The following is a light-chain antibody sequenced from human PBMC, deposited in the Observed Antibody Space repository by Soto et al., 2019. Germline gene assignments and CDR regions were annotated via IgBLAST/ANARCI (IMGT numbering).Light chain of an antibody. CDR2: KSS. Sequence: DIQMTQSPSSLSASVGERITITCRASQSISDWLAWYQQKPGKAPKLLIYKSSNFESGVPSRFSGSGSGTEFTLTISSLQPDDFATYYCQQYHSYPLTFGQGTRLEIK. V-gene: IGKV1-5*03. CDR1: QSISDW. J-gene: IGKJ5*01. CDR3: QQYHSYPLT.